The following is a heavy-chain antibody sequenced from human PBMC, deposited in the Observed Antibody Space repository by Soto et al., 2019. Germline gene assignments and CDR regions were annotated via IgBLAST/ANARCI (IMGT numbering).Heavy chain of an antibody. Sequence: ASVKVSCKASGFTFTSSAMQWVRQARGQRLEWIGWIVVGSGNTNYAQKFQERVTITRDMSTSTAYMELSSLRSEDTAVYYCAARITMVRGVITKDFDYWGQGTLVTVSS. CDR3: AARITMVRGVITKDFDY. V-gene: IGHV1-58*02. J-gene: IGHJ4*02. D-gene: IGHD3-10*01. CDR1: GFTFTSSA. CDR2: IVVGSGNT.